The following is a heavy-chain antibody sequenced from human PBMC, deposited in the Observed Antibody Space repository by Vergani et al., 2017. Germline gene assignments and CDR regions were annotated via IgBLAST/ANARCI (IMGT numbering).Heavy chain of an antibody. V-gene: IGHV4-59*01. J-gene: IGHJ6*03. CDR1: GGSISSYY. D-gene: IGHD3-3*01. CDR3: ARGHHDFWSGIIPGGYYYYMDV. CDR2: IYYSGST. Sequence: QVQLQESGPGLVKPSETLSLTCTVSGGSISSYYWSWTRQPPGKGLEWIGYIYYSGSTNYNPSLKSRVTISVDTSQNQLSLKLSSVTAADTAVYYCARGHHDFWSGIIPGGYYYYMDVWGKGTTVTVSS.